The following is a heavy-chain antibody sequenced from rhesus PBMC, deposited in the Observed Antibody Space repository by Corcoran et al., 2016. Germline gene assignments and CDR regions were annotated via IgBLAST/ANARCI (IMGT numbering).Heavy chain of an antibody. CDR3: ARDRDTALDY. V-gene: IGHV4-127*01. D-gene: IGHD5-12*01. CDR2: IYGGSGST. Sequence: QVQLQESGPGLVKPSETLSLTCAVSGYSISSGYGWGWIRQPPGKGLELIGQIYGGSGSTYYNPSLRGRVTVSKDTSKNQFSLKLSAVTAADTAVYYCARDRDTALDYWGQGVLVTVSS. CDR1: GYSISSGYG. J-gene: IGHJ4*01.